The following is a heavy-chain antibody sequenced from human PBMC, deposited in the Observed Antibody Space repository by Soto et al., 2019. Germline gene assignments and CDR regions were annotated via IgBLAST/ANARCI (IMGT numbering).Heavy chain of an antibody. CDR2: MNPNSGNT. V-gene: IGHV1-8*01. J-gene: IGHJ6*03. Sequence: ASVKVSCKASGYTFTSYDINGVRQATGQGLEWMGWMNPNSGNTGYAQKFQGRVTMTRNTSISTAYMELSSLRSEDTAVYYCARRGEKKYYDFWSGYLSPDYYYYYYMDVWGKGTTVTVSS. CDR1: GYTFTSYD. D-gene: IGHD3-3*01. CDR3: ARRGEKKYYDFWSGYLSPDYYYYYYMDV.